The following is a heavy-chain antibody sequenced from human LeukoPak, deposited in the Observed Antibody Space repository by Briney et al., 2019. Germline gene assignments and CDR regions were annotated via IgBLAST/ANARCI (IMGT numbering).Heavy chain of an antibody. J-gene: IGHJ6*02. Sequence: GGSLRLSCLASGFSFNSYAMNWVREAPGKGLEWVSTISPVSSYTWYAESVKGRFTISRDNPKNSLYLQMDSLRAEDTAVYYCVRDVSRRIGMDVWGQGTTVTVSS. CDR1: GFSFNSYA. V-gene: IGHV3-21*01. CDR3: VRDVSRRIGMDV. D-gene: IGHD2/OR15-2a*01. CDR2: ISPVSSYT.